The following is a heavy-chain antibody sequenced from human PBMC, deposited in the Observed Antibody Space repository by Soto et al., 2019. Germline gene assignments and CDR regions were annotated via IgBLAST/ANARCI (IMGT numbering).Heavy chain of an antibody. V-gene: IGHV4-59*01. Sequence: SETLSLTCTVSGGSMSSYYWYWLRQPPGKGLECIGYIYYSGYTNYSPSLKSRVTMSVDTSKNHFSLKLSSVTAADTAVYYCARGDHFDSSGPFDPWGQGTLVTVSS. CDR1: GGSMSSYY. CDR2: IYYSGYT. CDR3: ARGDHFDSSGPFDP. D-gene: IGHD3-22*01. J-gene: IGHJ5*02.